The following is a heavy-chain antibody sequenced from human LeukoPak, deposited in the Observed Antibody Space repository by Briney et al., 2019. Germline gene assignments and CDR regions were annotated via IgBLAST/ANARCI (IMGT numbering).Heavy chain of an antibody. J-gene: IGHJ4*02. CDR2: TSSSGRTI. Sequence: GGSLRLSCAASGSISSSYDVNWVRQAPGKGLEWVSYTSSSGRTIYYADSVEGRFTISRDNAKNSLYLQMNSLRAEDTAVYYWAREGDFWSGPSGYFDNWGQGTLVTVSS. V-gene: IGHV3-48*03. CDR3: AREGDFWSGPSGYFDN. D-gene: IGHD3-3*01. CDR1: GSISSSYD.